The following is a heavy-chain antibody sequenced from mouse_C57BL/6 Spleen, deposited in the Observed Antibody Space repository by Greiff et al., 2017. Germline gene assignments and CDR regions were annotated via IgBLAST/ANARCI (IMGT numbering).Heavy chain of an antibody. Sequence: VKLQQSGAELVKPGASVKISCKASGYAFSSYWMNWVKQRPGQGLEWIGQIYPGNGDTNYNGKFKGKATLTADKSSSTAYMQLSSLTSADSAVYFCARSGGGYDPPDWCAYWGQGTLVTVSA. V-gene: IGHV1-80*01. CDR2: IYPGNGDT. J-gene: IGHJ3*01. CDR3: ARSGGGYDPPDWCAY. D-gene: IGHD2-2*01. CDR1: GYAFSSYW.